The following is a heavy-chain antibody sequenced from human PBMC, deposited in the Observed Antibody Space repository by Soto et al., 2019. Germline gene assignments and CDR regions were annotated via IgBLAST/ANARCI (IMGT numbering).Heavy chain of an antibody. CDR2: IDPSDSYT. Sequence: PGASVKISCEGSGYFFTTYWISWVRRMPGKGLEWMGRIDPSDSYTIYSPSFQVHVTISSDKSFSTASLQWSSLKASDTAVYYCARRHSGSHPDYWGQGTLVTVSS. J-gene: IGHJ4*02. CDR3: ARRHSGSHPDY. CDR1: GYFFTTYW. D-gene: IGHD3-10*01. V-gene: IGHV5-10-1*01.